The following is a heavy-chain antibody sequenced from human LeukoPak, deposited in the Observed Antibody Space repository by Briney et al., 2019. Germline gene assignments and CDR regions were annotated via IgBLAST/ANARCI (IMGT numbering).Heavy chain of an antibody. Sequence: SETLSLTCSVSGDSLTSYYWSWIRQPPGRGLEWIGYVFHSGVTNYNPSLKSRVTLSLDTSKNQFSLKLKSVTAADTAVYLCATRADWFDPWGQGTLVTVSS. CDR2: VFHSGVT. J-gene: IGHJ5*02. V-gene: IGHV4-59*12. CDR3: ATRADWFDP. CDR1: GDSLTSYY.